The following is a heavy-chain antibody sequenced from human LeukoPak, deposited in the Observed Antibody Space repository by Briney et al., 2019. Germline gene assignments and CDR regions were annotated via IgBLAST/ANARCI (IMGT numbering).Heavy chain of an antibody. Sequence: GGSLRLSCAASGFTFSSYAMHWVRQAPGKGLEWVAVISYDGSNKYYADSVKGRFTISRDNSKNTLYLQMNSLRAEDTAVYYCARGGLRFSSQGYYMDVWGKGTTVTVSS. CDR3: ARGGLRFSSQGYYMDV. V-gene: IGHV3-30*04. J-gene: IGHJ6*03. CDR1: GFTFSSYA. CDR2: ISYDGSNK. D-gene: IGHD3-3*01.